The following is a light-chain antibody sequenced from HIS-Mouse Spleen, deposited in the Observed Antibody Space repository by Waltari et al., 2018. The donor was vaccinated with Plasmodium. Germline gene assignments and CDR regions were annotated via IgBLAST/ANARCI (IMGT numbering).Light chain of an antibody. CDR2: GAS. Sequence: EIVMTQSPATLSVSPGESATLSCRASQSVRSNFAWYQQKPCQAPRLLIYGASTRATGIPARFSGSGSGTEFTLTISSLQSEDFAVYYCQQYNNWSFTFGPGTKVDIK. CDR3: QQYNNWSFT. V-gene: IGKV3-15*01. CDR1: QSVRSN. J-gene: IGKJ3*01.